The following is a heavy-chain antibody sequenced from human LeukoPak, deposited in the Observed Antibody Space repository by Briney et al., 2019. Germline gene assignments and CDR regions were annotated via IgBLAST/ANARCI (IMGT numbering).Heavy chain of an antibody. V-gene: IGHV3-11*01. CDR1: GFTFSDYY. CDR2: ISSSGSTI. Sequence: GGSLTLSCAASGFTFSDYYMSWIRQAPGKGLEWVSYISSSGSTIYYADSVKGRSTISSDNAKNSQYLQMNRLRAEDKAVYYCARDPCGSDCGMDVWGQGTTVTVSS. CDR3: ARDPCGSDCGMDV. J-gene: IGHJ6*02. D-gene: IGHD2-21*01.